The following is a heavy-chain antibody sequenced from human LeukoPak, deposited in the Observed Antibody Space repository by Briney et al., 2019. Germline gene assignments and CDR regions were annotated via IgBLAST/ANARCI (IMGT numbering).Heavy chain of an antibody. V-gene: IGHV3-9*03. J-gene: IGHJ3*02. CDR2: ISWNSGSI. CDR3: AKDLCAVTTGCAFDI. Sequence: GRSLRLSCAASGFTFDDYAMHWVRQAPGKGLERVSGISWNSGSIGYADSVKGRFTISRDNAKNSLYLQMNSLRAEGMALYYCAKDLCAVTTGCAFDIWGQGTMVTVSS. D-gene: IGHD4-17*01. CDR1: GFTFDDYA.